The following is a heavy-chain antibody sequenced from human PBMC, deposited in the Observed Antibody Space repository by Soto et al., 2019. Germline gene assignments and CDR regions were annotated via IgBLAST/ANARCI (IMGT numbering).Heavy chain of an antibody. CDR3: ARTRMMVSCMDY. D-gene: IGHD2-8*01. CDR1: GDSISTYY. CDR2: VYYSGST. Sequence: PSETLSLTCDVSGDSISTYYWSWIRRPPGKGLEWIGYVYYSGSTLYNPSLESRVTMSIDMSKKQVSLKLTSVIAADTAVYYCARTRMMVSCMDYRGNGTLVTVSS. J-gene: IGHJ4*01. V-gene: IGHV4-59*01.